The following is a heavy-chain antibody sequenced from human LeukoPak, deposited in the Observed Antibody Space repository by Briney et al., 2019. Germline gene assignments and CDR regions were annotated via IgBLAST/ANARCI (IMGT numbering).Heavy chain of an antibody. CDR3: ARHAGCSGDSCYSGFPDY. J-gene: IGHJ4*02. CDR2: ISYSGST. Sequence: SETLSLTCTVSGGSISSYYWSWSRQPPGKGLDWIGYISYSGSTKYNPSLKSRVTISLDTSKNQISLKVSSVTAADTAVYYCARHAGCSGDSCYSGFPDYWGQGTLVTVSS. V-gene: IGHV4-59*08. D-gene: IGHD2-15*01. CDR1: GGSISSYY.